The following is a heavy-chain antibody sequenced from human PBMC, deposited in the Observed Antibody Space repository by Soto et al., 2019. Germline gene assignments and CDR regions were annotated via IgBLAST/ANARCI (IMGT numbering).Heavy chain of an antibody. CDR2: ISYDGSDK. D-gene: IGHD3-10*01. Sequence: ESGGGVVQPGRSLRLSCAASGFTFSSYAMDWVRQAPGKGLEWVALISYDGSDKYYADSVKGRFTISRDNSKNTLYLQMNSLRAEDTAMYYCASARTYGSGSYAALDYWGQGTLVTVSS. V-gene: IGHV3-30-3*01. CDR1: GFTFSSYA. CDR3: ASARTYGSGSYAALDY. J-gene: IGHJ4*02.